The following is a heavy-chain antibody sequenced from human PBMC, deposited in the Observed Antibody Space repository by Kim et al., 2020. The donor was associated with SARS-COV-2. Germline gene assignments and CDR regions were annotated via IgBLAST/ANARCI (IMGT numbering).Heavy chain of an antibody. V-gene: IGHV4-31*03. CDR2: IHYSGNI. J-gene: IGHJ4*02. CDR1: GGSISSGGYF. Sequence: SETLSLTCTVSGGSISSGGYFWSWIRQHPGEGLEWIGYIHYSGNIYYKSSLKGRLTISVVTSKNQFSLNLNSVTAADTAVYYCARVNYGGSGYYFDYWGQGVLVIVSS. D-gene: IGHD3-22*01. CDR3: ARVNYGGSGYYFDY.